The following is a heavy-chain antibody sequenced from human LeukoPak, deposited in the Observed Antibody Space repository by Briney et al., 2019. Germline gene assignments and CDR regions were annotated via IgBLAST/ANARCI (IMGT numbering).Heavy chain of an antibody. CDR2: ISSRSRYM. CDR3: ARDRDVPAIGMDL. CDR1: RLTLSTYT. Sequence: RSLRLSRAASRLTLSTYTMNWVRPAAGKGLEWVSYISSRSRYMYYADSVKGRFTISRDNAKKSLYLQMISLRAEDTAVYYCARDRDVPAIGMDLWGQGTTVTVS. V-gene: IGHV3-21*01. J-gene: IGHJ6*02.